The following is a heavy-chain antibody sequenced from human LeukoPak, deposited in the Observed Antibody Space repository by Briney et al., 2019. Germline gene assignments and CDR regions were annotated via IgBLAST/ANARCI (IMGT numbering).Heavy chain of an antibody. Sequence: GGSLRLSCAASGFTFSIYWMSWVRQAPGKGLEWVSAISGSGGSTYYADSVKGRFTISRDNSKNTLYLQMNSLRAEDTAVYYCAKLIVVVIATRYYFDYWGQGTLVTVSS. CDR2: ISGSGGST. D-gene: IGHD2-21*01. V-gene: IGHV3-23*01. CDR1: GFTFSIYW. CDR3: AKLIVVVIATRYYFDY. J-gene: IGHJ4*02.